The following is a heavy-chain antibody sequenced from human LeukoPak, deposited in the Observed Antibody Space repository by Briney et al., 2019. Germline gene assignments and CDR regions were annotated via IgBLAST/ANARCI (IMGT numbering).Heavy chain of an antibody. CDR2: IRSKANSYAT. Sequence: GGSLRLSCAASGFTFSGSAMHWVRQASGKGLEWVVRIRSKANSYATAYAASVKGRFTISRDDSKNTAYLQMNSLKTEDTAVYYCTRHVHDYVWGSYRSDFDYWGQGTLVTVSS. CDR3: TRHVHDYVWGSYRSDFDY. V-gene: IGHV3-73*01. J-gene: IGHJ4*02. D-gene: IGHD3-16*02. CDR1: GFTFSGSA.